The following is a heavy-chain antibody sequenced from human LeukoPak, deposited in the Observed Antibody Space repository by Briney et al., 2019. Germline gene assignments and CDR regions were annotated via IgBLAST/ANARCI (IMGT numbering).Heavy chain of an antibody. CDR1: GGSINSSSYY. V-gene: IGHV4-31*03. D-gene: IGHD2-21*02. J-gene: IGHJ4*02. CDR3: AREGREVTGFDY. CDR2: IYYSGST. Sequence: SETLSLTCTVSGGSINSSSYYWSWIRQHPGKGLEWIGYIYYSGSTYYNPSLKSRVTISVDTSKNQFSLKLSSVTAADTAVYYCAREGREVTGFDYWGQGTLVTVSS.